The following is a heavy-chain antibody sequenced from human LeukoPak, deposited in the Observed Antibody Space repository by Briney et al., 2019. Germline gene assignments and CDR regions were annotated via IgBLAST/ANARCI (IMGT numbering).Heavy chain of an antibody. D-gene: IGHD5-24*01. J-gene: IGHJ4*02. V-gene: IGHV4-39*01. CDR2: IYYSGST. Sequence: SETLSLTCTVSGGSISSSSYYWGWIRQPPGKGLEWIGSIYYSGSTYYNPSLKSRVTISVDTSKNQFSLKLSSVTAADTAVYYCARHREMATMSDYFDYWGQGTLVTVSS. CDR3: ARHREMATMSDYFDY. CDR1: GGSISSSSYY.